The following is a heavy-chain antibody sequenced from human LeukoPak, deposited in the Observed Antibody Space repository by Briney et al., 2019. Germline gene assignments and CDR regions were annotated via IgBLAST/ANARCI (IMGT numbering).Heavy chain of an antibody. V-gene: IGHV1-2*02. CDR3: ARGMGVLVPAATWFDP. CDR1: GYTFTGYY. D-gene: IGHD2-2*01. J-gene: IGHJ5*02. Sequence: GASVKVSCKASGYTFTGYYMHWVRQAPGQGLEWMGWINPNSGGTNYAQKFQGRVTMTSDTSISTAYMDLSRLRSDDTAVYYCARGMGVLVPAATWFDPWGQGTLVTVSS. CDR2: INPNSGGT.